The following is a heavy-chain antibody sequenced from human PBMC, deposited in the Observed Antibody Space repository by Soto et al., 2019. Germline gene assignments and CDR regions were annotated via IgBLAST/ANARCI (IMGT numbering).Heavy chain of an antibody. J-gene: IGHJ6*02. Sequence: PSETLSLTCAVSGGSISSGGYSWSWIRQPPGKGLEWIGYIYHSGSTYYNPSLKSRVTISVDRSKNQFSLKLSSVTAADTAVYYCAREGTYSSSWYSDYYGMDVWGQGTTVTVSS. D-gene: IGHD6-13*01. V-gene: IGHV4-30-2*01. CDR3: AREGTYSSSWYSDYYGMDV. CDR1: GGSISSGGYS. CDR2: IYHSGST.